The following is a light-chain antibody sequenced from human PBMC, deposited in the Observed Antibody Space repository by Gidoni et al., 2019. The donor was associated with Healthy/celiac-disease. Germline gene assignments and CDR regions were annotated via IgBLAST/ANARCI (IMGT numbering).Light chain of an antibody. V-gene: IGKV3-20*01. CDR3: QQYGSSPYT. Sequence: EIVLTQSPGTLSLSPGERATLACRASQSVSSSYLAWYQQKPCQAPRLLIYGASSRATGIPDRFSGSGSGTDFTLTISRLDPEDFAVYYCQQYGSSPYTFGQGTKLEIK. J-gene: IGKJ2*01. CDR2: GAS. CDR1: QSVSSSY.